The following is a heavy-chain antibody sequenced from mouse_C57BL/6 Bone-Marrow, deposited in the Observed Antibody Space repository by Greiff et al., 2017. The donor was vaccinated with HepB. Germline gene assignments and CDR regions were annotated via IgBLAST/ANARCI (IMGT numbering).Heavy chain of an antibody. CDR2: ITSDGGST. D-gene: IGHD4-1*01. CDR3: GWLNWDGVAY. Sequence: DVMLVESGGGLVQPGESLKLSCESNEYEFPSHDMSWVRKTPEKRLELVAAITSDGGSTYYPDTMERRFIISRDNTKKTLYLQMSSQRSDDTALYYCGWLNWDGVAYWGQGTLVTVSA. V-gene: IGHV5-2*01. CDR1: EYEFPSHD. J-gene: IGHJ3*01.